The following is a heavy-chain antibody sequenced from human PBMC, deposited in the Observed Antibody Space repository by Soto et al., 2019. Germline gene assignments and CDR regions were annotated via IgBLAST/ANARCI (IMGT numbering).Heavy chain of an antibody. CDR1: GGSFSGYY. J-gene: IGHJ6*02. V-gene: IGHV4-34*01. D-gene: IGHD1-26*01. Sequence: SETLSLTCAVYGGSFSGYYWSWIRQPPGKGLEWIGEINHSGSTNYNPSLKSRVTISVDTSKNQFSLKLSSVTAADTAVYYCARVAGVSGYYYGMDVWGQGTTVTVS. CDR3: ARVAGVSGYYYGMDV. CDR2: INHSGST.